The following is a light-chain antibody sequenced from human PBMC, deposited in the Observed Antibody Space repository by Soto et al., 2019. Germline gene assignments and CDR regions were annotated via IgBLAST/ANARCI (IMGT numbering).Light chain of an antibody. CDR1: QSVSSN. J-gene: IGKJ1*01. Sequence: EIVLTQSPATLSVSPGEAATLSCRASQSVSSNLAWYQQKPGQAPRLLIYDASNRATGIPARFSGSGSGTDFTLIISSLEPEDFAVYYCQQRSNWPRTFGQGTKVDIK. V-gene: IGKV3-11*01. CDR3: QQRSNWPRT. CDR2: DAS.